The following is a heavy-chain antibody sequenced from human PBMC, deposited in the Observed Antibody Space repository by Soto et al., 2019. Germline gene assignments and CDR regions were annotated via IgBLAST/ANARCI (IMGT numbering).Heavy chain of an antibody. V-gene: IGHV3-23*01. Sequence: GGSLRLSCAASGFIFNKYAISWVRQAPGKGLEWVSGISGSGNSKYYADSVKGRFTFSRDNSNNTMYLQMNSLRAEDTAVYYCARWGSSCIICDLNSRSSDLWGQGTLVTVSS. CDR3: ARWGSSCIICDLNSRSSDL. CDR2: ISGSGNSK. CDR1: GFIFNKYA. J-gene: IGHJ4*02. D-gene: IGHD3-16*01.